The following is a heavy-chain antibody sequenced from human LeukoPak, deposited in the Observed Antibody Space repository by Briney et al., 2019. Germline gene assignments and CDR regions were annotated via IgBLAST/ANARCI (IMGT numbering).Heavy chain of an antibody. CDR1: GFTFSSYT. V-gene: IGHV3-23*01. CDR2: ISSSGGST. CDR3: AKGSWIPFLDY. J-gene: IGHJ4*02. Sequence: GGSLRLSCAASGFTFSSYTMNWVRQAPGKGLEWVSGISSSGGSTYCADSVKGRFTISRDDSRNTLFLQMNSMRAEDTAVYYCAKGSWIPFLDYWGKGTLVTVSS. D-gene: IGHD5-12*01.